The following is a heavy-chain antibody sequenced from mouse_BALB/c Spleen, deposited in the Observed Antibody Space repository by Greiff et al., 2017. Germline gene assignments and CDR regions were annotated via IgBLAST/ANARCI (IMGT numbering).Heavy chain of an antibody. V-gene: IGHV5-6-5*01. CDR3: ARVDDDYFDY. CDR2: ISSGGST. J-gene: IGHJ2*01. Sequence: EVQLVESGGGLVKPGGSLKLSCAASGFTFSSYAMSWVRQTPEKRLEWVASISSGGSTYYPDSVKGRFTISRDNARNILYLQMSSLRSEDTAMYYCARVDDDYFDYWGQGTTLTVSS. D-gene: IGHD2-12*01. CDR1: GFTFSSYA.